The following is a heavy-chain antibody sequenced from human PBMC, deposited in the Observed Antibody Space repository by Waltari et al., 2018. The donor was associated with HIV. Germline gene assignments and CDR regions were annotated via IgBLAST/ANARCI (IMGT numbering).Heavy chain of an antibody. Sequence: QVQLQESGPGLVKPSETLSLTCAVSGYSIRSGYYWGWIRQPPGKGLEWIGSIYHSGSTYYNPSLKSRVTISVDTSKNQFSLKLSSVTAADTAVYYCASYHYYDSSGFDYWGQGTLVTVSS. J-gene: IGHJ4*02. D-gene: IGHD3-22*01. CDR1: GYSIRSGYY. CDR3: ASYHYYDSSGFDY. CDR2: IYHSGST. V-gene: IGHV4-38-2*01.